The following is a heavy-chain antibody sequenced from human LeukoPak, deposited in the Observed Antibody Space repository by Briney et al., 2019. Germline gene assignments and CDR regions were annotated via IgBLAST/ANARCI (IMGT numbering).Heavy chain of an antibody. CDR3: ARGASRGRWFDP. J-gene: IGHJ5*02. CDR1: GGSISSGGYS. CDR2: IYHSGST. Sequence: PSQTLSLTCAVSGGSISSGGYSWSWIRQPPGKGLEWIGYIYHSGSTYCNPSLKSRVTISVDRSKNQFSLKLSSVTAADTAVYYCARGASRGRWFDPWGQGTLVTVSS. V-gene: IGHV4-30-2*01. D-gene: IGHD6-6*01.